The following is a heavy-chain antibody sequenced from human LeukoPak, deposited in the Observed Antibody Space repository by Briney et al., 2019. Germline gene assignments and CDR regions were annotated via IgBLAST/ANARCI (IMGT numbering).Heavy chain of an antibody. J-gene: IGHJ6*03. D-gene: IGHD3-10*01. CDR2: IYYSGTT. CDR3: ARQNADYYYYYMDV. Sequence: SETLSLTCAVPGGSISSSNSYWGWVRQPPGRGLSWIGTIYYSGTTYYKSSLESRITISVDTSKNRFSLKLTSATAADTGIYYCARQNADYYYYYMDVWGRGTTITVSS. V-gene: IGHV4-39*01. CDR1: GGSISSSNSY.